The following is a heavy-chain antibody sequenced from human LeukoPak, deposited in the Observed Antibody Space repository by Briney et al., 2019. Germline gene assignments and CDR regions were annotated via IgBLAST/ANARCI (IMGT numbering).Heavy chain of an antibody. V-gene: IGHV4-39*07. D-gene: IGHD4-17*01. CDR2: IYYSGST. CDR3: ARDRWDYGDYRVDY. Sequence: SETLSLTCTVSGGSISSSSYYWGWIRQPPGKGLEWIGSIYYSGSTYYNPSLKSRVTVSVDTSKNQFSLKLSSVTAADTAVYYCARDRWDYGDYRVDYWGQGTLVTVSS. J-gene: IGHJ4*02. CDR1: GGSISSSSYY.